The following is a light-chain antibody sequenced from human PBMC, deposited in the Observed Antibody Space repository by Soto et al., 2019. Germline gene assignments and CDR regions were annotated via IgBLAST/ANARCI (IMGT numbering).Light chain of an antibody. V-gene: IGLV2-14*03. J-gene: IGLJ1*01. Sequence: QSALTQPASVSGSPGQSIAISCTGTSSDVGVYNSVSWYQQYPGKAPKLMIYNVSNRPSGVSDRFSGSKSGNTASLTISGLQAEDEANYYCSSYTGRSTYVFGTGTKVTVL. CDR3: SSYTGRSTYV. CDR2: NVS. CDR1: SSDVGVYNS.